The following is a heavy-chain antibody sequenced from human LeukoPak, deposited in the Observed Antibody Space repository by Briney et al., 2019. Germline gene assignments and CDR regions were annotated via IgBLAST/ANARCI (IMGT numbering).Heavy chain of an antibody. Sequence: GGSLRLSCAASGFTFSSYAMSWVRQAPGKGLEWVSAISATSDSAYYADSVKGRFTISRDNSKNTLYLQMNSLRAEDTAVYYCARDWDIVVVPATVYMDVWGKGTTVTVSS. CDR1: GFTFSSYA. CDR3: ARDWDIVVVPATVYMDV. CDR2: ISATSDSA. D-gene: IGHD2-2*01. J-gene: IGHJ6*03. V-gene: IGHV3-23*01.